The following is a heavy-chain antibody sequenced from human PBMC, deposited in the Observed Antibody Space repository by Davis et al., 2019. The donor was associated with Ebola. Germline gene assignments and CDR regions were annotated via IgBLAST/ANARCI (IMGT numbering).Heavy chain of an antibody. J-gene: IGHJ6*02. CDR3: ARDGRNGMGV. Sequence: MPSETLSLTCAVYGGSFSGYYWSWIRQPPGKGLEWIGEINHSGSTNYNPSLKSRVTISVDTSKNQFSLKLSSVTAADTAVYYCARDGRNGMGVWGQGTTVTVSS. CDR1: GGSFSGYY. D-gene: IGHD1-26*01. CDR2: INHSGST. V-gene: IGHV4-34*01.